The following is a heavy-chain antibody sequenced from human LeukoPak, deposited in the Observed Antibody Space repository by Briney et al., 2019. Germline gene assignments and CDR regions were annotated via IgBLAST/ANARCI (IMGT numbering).Heavy chain of an antibody. J-gene: IGHJ5*02. D-gene: IGHD6-13*01. Sequence: GASVKVSCKASGYTFTGYYMHWVRQAPGQGLEWMGWINPNSGGTNYAQKFQGRVTMTRDTSISTAYMELSRLRSDDTAVYYCARDHIRSSSQTYWFDPWGQGTLVTVSS. V-gene: IGHV1-2*02. CDR1: GYTFTGYY. CDR2: INPNSGGT. CDR3: ARDHIRSSSQTYWFDP.